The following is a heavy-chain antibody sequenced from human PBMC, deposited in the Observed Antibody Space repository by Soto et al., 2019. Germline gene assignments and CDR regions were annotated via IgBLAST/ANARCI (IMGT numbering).Heavy chain of an antibody. J-gene: IGHJ4*02. CDR1: GFTFSNYN. V-gene: IGHV3-48*01. CDR3: AKGGGEGQWLVLGDYYFDY. CDR2: ISSSSSAI. Sequence: GRSLRLSCVASGFTFSNYNMNLVRQAQGKGLEWVSYISSSSSAIYYADSVKGRFTISRDNSKNTLYLQMNSLRAEDTAVYYCAKGGGEGQWLVLGDYYFDYWGQGTLVTVSS. D-gene: IGHD6-19*01.